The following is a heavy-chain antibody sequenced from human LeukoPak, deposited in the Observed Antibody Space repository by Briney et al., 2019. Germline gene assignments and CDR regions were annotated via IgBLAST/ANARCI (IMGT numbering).Heavy chain of an antibody. CDR2: ISPYIGNT. D-gene: IGHD3-10*01. V-gene: IGHV1-18*01. J-gene: IGHJ6*03. CDR3: ARDDRLDGPTMVRRVIPRADYMDV. CDR1: GYTFTSYG. Sequence: ASVKVSCKASGYTFTSYGISWVRQAPGQGLEWMGWISPYIGNTNYAQKLQGRVTMTTDTSTSTAYMELSSLRSDDTAVYYCARDDRLDGPTMVRRVIPRADYMDVWGKGTTVTVAS.